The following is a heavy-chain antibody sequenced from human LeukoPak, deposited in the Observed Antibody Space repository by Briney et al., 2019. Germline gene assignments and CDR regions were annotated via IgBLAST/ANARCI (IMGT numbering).Heavy chain of an antibody. D-gene: IGHD5-24*01. CDR1: GGSISSYY. V-gene: IGHV4-59*01. J-gene: IGHJ4*02. Sequence: SETLSLTCTVSGGSISSYYWSWIRQPPGKGLEWIGYIYYSGSTNYNPSLKSRVTISVDTSKNQFSLKLSSVTAADTAVYYCARGRGGDGYNPFDYWGQGTLVTVSS. CDR3: ARGRGGDGYNPFDY. CDR2: IYYSGST.